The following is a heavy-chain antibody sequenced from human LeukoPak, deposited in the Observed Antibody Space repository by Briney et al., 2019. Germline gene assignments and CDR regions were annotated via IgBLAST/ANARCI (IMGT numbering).Heavy chain of an antibody. CDR2: IYYSGSP. CDR1: GGSFSGYY. J-gene: IGHJ4*02. V-gene: IGHV4-59*01. Sequence: SETLSLTCAVYGGSFSGYYWNWIRQPPGKGLEWIGNIYYSGSPKYNSSLKSRVTISLDTSKNQFSLNLISVTAADTAVYYCARKGASGWEFDYWGQGTLVTVSS. D-gene: IGHD6-19*01. CDR3: ARKGASGWEFDY.